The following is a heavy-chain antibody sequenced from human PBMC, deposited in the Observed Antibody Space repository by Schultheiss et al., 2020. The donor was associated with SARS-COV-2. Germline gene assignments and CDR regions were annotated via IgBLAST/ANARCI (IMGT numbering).Heavy chain of an antibody. D-gene: IGHD3-16*01. CDR2: INHSGST. CDR3: AGAGGGVAYYYYYYMDV. CDR1: GGSFSGYY. V-gene: IGHV4-34*01. Sequence: SETLSLTCAVYGGSFSGYYWSWIRQPPGKGLEWIGEINHSGSTNYNPSLKSRVTISVDTSKNQFSLKLSSVTAADTAVYYCAGAGGGVAYYYYYYMDVWGKGTTVTVSS. J-gene: IGHJ6*03.